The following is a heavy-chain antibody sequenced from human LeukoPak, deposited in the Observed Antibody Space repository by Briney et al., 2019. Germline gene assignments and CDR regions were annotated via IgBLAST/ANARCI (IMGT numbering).Heavy chain of an antibody. J-gene: IGHJ4*02. CDR3: AGLRNYYDSSGYYLRY. CDR1: GFTVSSNY. D-gene: IGHD3-22*01. CDR2: IYSGGST. V-gene: IGHV3-66*01. Sequence: GGSLRLSCAASGFTVSSNYMSWVRQAPGKGLEWVSVIYSGGSTYYADSVKGRFTISRDNSKNTLYLQMNSLRAEDTAVYYCAGLRNYYDSSGYYLRYWGQGTLVTVSS.